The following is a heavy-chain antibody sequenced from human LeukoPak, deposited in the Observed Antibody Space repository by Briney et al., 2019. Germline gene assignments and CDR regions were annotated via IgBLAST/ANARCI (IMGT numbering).Heavy chain of an antibody. V-gene: IGHV3-30*02. D-gene: IGHD3-9*01. CDR3: ARLHYDVSTGPFDY. CDR2: IRYDGSNK. Sequence: GGSLRLSCAASGFTFSSYGMHWVRQAPGKGLEWVAFIRYDGSNKYYADSVKGRFTISRDNSKNTLYLQMNSLRAEDTAVYYYARLHYDVSTGPFDYWGQGTLVTVSP. CDR1: GFTFSSYG. J-gene: IGHJ4*02.